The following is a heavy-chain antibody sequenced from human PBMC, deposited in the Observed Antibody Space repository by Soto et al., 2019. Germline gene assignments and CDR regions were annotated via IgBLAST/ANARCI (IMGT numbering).Heavy chain of an antibody. Sequence: GGSLRLSCAASGFTFSSYAMSWVRQAPGKGLEWVSAISGSGGSTYYADSVKGRFTISRDNSKNTLYLQMNSLRAEDTAVYYCASSYYDILTGYPYYDYYGMDVWGQGTTVTVSS. D-gene: IGHD3-9*01. CDR2: ISGSGGST. CDR1: GFTFSSYA. CDR3: ASSYYDILTGYPYYDYYGMDV. J-gene: IGHJ6*02. V-gene: IGHV3-23*01.